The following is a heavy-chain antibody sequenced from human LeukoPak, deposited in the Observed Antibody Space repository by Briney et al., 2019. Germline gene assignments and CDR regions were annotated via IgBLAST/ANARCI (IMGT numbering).Heavy chain of an antibody. Sequence: GGSLRLSCAASGFTFDDYAMHWVRQAPGKGLEWVSGISWNSGSIGYGDSVKGRFTISRDNAKNSLYLQMNSLRAEDMALYYCARGYSSGWYSPYYFDYWGQGTLVTVSS. CDR2: ISWNSGSI. CDR3: ARGYSSGWYSPYYFDY. J-gene: IGHJ4*02. V-gene: IGHV3-9*03. D-gene: IGHD6-19*01. CDR1: GFTFDDYA.